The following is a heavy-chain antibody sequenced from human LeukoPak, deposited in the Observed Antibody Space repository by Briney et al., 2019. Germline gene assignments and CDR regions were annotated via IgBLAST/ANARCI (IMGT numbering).Heavy chain of an antibody. CDR1: GVSFSGYS. J-gene: IGHJ6*03. V-gene: IGHV4-34*01. D-gene: IGHD1-26*01. CDR2: INHSGST. Sequence: SETLSLTCTVYGVSFSGYSWSWIRQPPGKGLEWIGEINHSGSTNYNPSLKSRVTISVDTSKNQFSLKLSSVTAADTAVYYCARGFGATYYYYMDVWGKGTTVTVSS. CDR3: ARGFGATYYYYMDV.